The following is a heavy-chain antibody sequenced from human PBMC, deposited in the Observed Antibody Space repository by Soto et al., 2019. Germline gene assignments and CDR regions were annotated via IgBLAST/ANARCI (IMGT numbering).Heavy chain of an antibody. J-gene: IGHJ3*02. CDR1: GFSLSTSGVG. D-gene: IGHD3-16*01. V-gene: IGHV2-5*02. Sequence: QITLKESGPTLVKPTQTLTLTCIFSGFSLSTSGVGVGWIRQPPGKALEWLAVIYWDDDKRYSPSLKSRVTPTRDTSKNQVVFTMTNMDPEDTGTFYCAHLTSWGEGAPFDIWGQGTKVTVSS. CDR2: IYWDDDK. CDR3: AHLTSWGEGAPFDI.